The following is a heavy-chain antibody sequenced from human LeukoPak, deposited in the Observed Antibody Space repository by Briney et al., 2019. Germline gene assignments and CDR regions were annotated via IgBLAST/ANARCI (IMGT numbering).Heavy chain of an antibody. J-gene: IGHJ4*02. V-gene: IGHV4-28*03. Sequence: SDTLSLTCAVSGYSISSSNWWGWIRQPAGKGLEWIGRIYTSGSTNYNPSLKSRVTMSVDTSKNQFSLKLSSVTAADTAVYYCARDMVRGVAFDYWGQGTLVTVSS. CDR1: GYSISSSNW. D-gene: IGHD3-10*01. CDR2: IYTSGST. CDR3: ARDMVRGVAFDY.